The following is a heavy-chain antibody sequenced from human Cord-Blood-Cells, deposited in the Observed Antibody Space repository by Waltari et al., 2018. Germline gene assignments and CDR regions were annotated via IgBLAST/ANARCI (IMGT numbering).Heavy chain of an antibody. D-gene: IGHD3-3*01. V-gene: IGHV1-2*02. J-gene: IGHJ5*02. CDR1: GYTFTGYY. CDR3: ARGDITIFGVVIPNWFDP. Sequence: QVQLVQSGAEVEKPGASVKVSCKASGYTFTGYYMHWVRQAPGQGLEWMGWINPNSGGTNYAQKFQGRVTMTRDTSISTAYMELSRLRSDDTAVYYCARGDITIFGVVIPNWFDPWGQGTLVTVSS. CDR2: INPNSGGT.